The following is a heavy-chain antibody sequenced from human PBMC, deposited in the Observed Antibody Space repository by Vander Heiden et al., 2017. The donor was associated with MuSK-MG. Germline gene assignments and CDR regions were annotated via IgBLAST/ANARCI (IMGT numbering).Heavy chain of an antibody. V-gene: IGHV4-39*01. CDR1: GGSISSSSYY. Sequence: QLQLQESGPGLVKPSETLYITCTVSGGSISSSSYYWGWIRQHPGKGLEWIGSISYRGSTYYNTSPKSRVTRSVDTSKNQFSLKLSSVTAADTAVYDCARHDSGSSWLFDYWGQGTLVTVSS. CDR2: ISYRGST. D-gene: IGHD6-13*01. J-gene: IGHJ4*02. CDR3: ARHDSGSSWLFDY.